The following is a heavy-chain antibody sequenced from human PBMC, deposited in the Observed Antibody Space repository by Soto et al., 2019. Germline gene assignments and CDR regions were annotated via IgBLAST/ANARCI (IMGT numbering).Heavy chain of an antibody. Sequence: QVQLVQSGAEVKKPGASVKVSCKASGYTFTSYYMHWVRQAPGQGLEWMGIINPSGGSTSYAQKFQGSVTITRDTSTNTVYMELSSLRSEHTAVYSCARESIAALYDWYFALWGSGTLVTVSS. D-gene: IGHD6-6*01. V-gene: IGHV1-46*01. CDR3: ARESIAALYDWYFAL. CDR2: INPSGGST. CDR1: GYTFTSYY. J-gene: IGHJ2*01.